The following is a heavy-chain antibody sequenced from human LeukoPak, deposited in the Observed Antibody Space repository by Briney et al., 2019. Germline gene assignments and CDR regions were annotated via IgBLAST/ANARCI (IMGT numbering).Heavy chain of an antibody. CDR1: GYTFASYF. J-gene: IGHJ4*02. D-gene: IGHD2-21*02. CDR3: ARPTYCGSNCYFNFDY. Sequence: ASVKVSCKTSGYTFASYFMHWVRQAPGQGLEWMGYIKPNSGVTNYAQKFRGRVTMTWDTSISTAYIELSGLTADDTAIYYCARPTYCGSNCYFNFDYWGQGTLVTVSS. V-gene: IGHV1-2*02. CDR2: IKPNSGVT.